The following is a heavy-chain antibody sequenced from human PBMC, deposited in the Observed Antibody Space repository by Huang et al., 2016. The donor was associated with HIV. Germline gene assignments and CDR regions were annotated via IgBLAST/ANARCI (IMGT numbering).Heavy chain of an antibody. Sequence: QVHLQQWGAGLLKPSETLTLTCAVSGASFTGNYWTWIHQTPGKGLEWIGEINDSGATIYNPSLESRVTISIDRSKKQFSLRLSSMTAADTAVYYCARQWVLLDYLMGMDVWGQGTTVIVSS. CDR2: INDSGAT. CDR3: ARQWVLLDYLMGMDV. V-gene: IGHV4-34*01. CDR1: GASFTGNY. D-gene: IGHD3-3*01. J-gene: IGHJ6*02.